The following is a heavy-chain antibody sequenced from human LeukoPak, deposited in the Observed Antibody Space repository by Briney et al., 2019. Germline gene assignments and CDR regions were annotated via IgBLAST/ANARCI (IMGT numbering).Heavy chain of an antibody. J-gene: IGHJ4*02. CDR1: GFTFSSYG. CDR3: AKDSRSYGYDY. CDR2: ISYDGSNK. Sequence: GGSLRLSCAASGFTFSSYGMHWVRQAPGKGLEWVAVISYDGSNKYYADSVKGRFTISRDNSKNTLYLQMNSPRAEDTAVYYCAKDSRSYGYDYWGQGTLVTVSS. V-gene: IGHV3-30*18. D-gene: IGHD5-18*01.